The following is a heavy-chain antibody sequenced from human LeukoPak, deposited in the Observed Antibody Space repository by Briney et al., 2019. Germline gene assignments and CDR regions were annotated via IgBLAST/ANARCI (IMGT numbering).Heavy chain of an antibody. CDR3: ARVLEAYYYDSSGYSVLAPIS. Sequence: GSLRLSCAASGFTFSSYSMNWVRQAPGKGLEWVSSISSSSSYIYYADSVKGRFTISRDNAKNSLYLQMNSLRAEDTAVYHCARVLEAYYYDSSGYSVLAPISWGQGTLVTVSS. J-gene: IGHJ4*02. CDR1: GFTFSSYS. D-gene: IGHD3-22*01. V-gene: IGHV3-21*01. CDR2: ISSSSSYI.